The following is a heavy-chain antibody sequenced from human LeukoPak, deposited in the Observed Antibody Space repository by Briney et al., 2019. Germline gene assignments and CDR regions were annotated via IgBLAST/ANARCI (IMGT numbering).Heavy chain of an antibody. CDR3: AKTHQPEEFYDFLTGYFYMHL. J-gene: IGHJ6*03. D-gene: IGHD3-9*01. Sequence: AGGSLRLSCIASGFTFRNYALSWVRQAPGKGLEWVSAIRGSGDNTYYADSVKGRFTISRDNSKNTLYLRMNSLTAEDTAVYYCAKTHQPEEFYDFLTGYFYMHLWGKGTTVTVSS. CDR2: IRGSGDNT. CDR1: GFTFRNYA. V-gene: IGHV3-23*01.